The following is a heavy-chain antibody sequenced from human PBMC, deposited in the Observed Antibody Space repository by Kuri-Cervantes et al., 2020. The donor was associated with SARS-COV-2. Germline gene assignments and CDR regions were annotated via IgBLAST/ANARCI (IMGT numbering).Heavy chain of an antibody. J-gene: IGHJ3*02. Sequence: GGSLRLSCAASGFTFSSYAMHWVRQAPGKGLEWVAVISYDGSNKYYADSVKGRFTISRDNSKNTLYLQMNSLRAEDTAVYYCARDLSGRAVAGAGAFDIWGQGTMVTVSS. CDR2: ISYDGSNK. CDR3: ARDLSGRAVAGAGAFDI. CDR1: GFTFSSYA. V-gene: IGHV3-30-3*01. D-gene: IGHD6-19*01.